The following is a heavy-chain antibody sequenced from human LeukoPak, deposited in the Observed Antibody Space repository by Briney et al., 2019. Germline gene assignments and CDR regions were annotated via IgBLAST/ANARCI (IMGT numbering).Heavy chain of an antibody. CDR2: IKPDGSEK. V-gene: IGHV3-7*01. D-gene: IGHD3-10*01. CDR1: GLTFSSYW. J-gene: IGHJ4*02. CDR3: ARERMYSGSGSTYPYYDY. Sequence: GGSLRLSCAASGLTFSSYWMSWVHQSPGKGLEWVANIKPDGSEKYFMDSVKGRFTISRDNAKNALYLEMNSLRAEDTAEYFCARERMYSGSGSTYPYYDYWGQGTLVTVSS.